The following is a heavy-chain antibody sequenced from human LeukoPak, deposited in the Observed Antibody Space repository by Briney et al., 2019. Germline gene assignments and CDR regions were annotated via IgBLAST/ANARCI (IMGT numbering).Heavy chain of an antibody. CDR3: ARVRVGTTTRGIYYYGMDV. CDR2: IDHSGTA. J-gene: IGHJ6*02. D-gene: IGHD1-26*01. Sequence: SETLSLTCAVYGGSFRGYYWSWIRQPPGKGLEWIGEIDHSGTANYNPSLESRITISLDTSKNQLSLNLSSVTAADTAVYYCARVRVGTTTRGIYYYGMDVWGQGTTATVSS. V-gene: IGHV4-34*01. CDR1: GGSFRGYY.